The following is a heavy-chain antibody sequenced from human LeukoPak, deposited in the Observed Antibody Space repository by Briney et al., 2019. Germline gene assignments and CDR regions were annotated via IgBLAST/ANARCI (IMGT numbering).Heavy chain of an antibody. J-gene: IGHJ6*02. Sequence: GGSLRLSCAASGFTFSSYEMNWVRQAPGKGLEWVSSISSSSSYIYYSDSVKGRFTISRDSAKNSLYLQMNSLRAEDTAVYYCARDRSPDSSDYYGYYYHDMDVWGQGTTVTVSS. CDR1: GFTFSSYE. CDR3: ARDRSPDSSDYYGYYYHDMDV. D-gene: IGHD3-22*01. CDR2: ISSSSSYI. V-gene: IGHV3-21*01.